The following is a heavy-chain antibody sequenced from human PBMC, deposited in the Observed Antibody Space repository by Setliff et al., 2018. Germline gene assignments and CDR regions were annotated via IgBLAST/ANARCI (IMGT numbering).Heavy chain of an antibody. D-gene: IGHD6-6*01. J-gene: IGHJ4*02. V-gene: IGHV4-31*03. CDR3: ARGRNVAARLLDS. CDR2: IYYSGSTS. Sequence: PSETLSLTCTVSGGSISSGGYYWSWIRQHPGKGLEWIGYIYYSGSTSYYNPSLKSRLTISVDTSKNQFSLRLNSVTAADTAVYYCARGRNVAARLLDSWGQGARVTVSS. CDR1: GGSISSGGYY.